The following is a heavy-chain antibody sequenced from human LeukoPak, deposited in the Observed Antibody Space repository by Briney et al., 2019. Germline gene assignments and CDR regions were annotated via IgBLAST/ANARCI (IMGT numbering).Heavy chain of an antibody. Sequence: PGRSRRLSCAASGFSFSSHGIHWVRQAPGKGLEWVAVIWYDGTNKYYADSVKGRLTISRDNSKKTVYLQMNSLRAEDTAVYYCASAAGAAAALNYYYGMDVWGQGTTATVSS. V-gene: IGHV3-33*01. CDR3: ASAAGAAAALNYYYGMDV. J-gene: IGHJ6*02. CDR2: IWYDGTNK. CDR1: GFSFSSHG. D-gene: IGHD6-13*01.